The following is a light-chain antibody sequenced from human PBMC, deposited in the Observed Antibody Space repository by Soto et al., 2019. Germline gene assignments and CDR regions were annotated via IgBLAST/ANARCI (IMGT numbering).Light chain of an antibody. J-gene: IGKJ1*01. V-gene: IGKV1-5*01. Sequence: DIQMTKSPSTLSASAGETVTLTFRASQNIGSWLAWYQQRTGKAPKLLIYDASNLQSGVPSRFSGGGSATEFTLTISSLQPDDSASYFCKQYSDYPKVGQGNKGDIK. CDR2: DAS. CDR1: QNIGSW. CDR3: KQYSDYPK.